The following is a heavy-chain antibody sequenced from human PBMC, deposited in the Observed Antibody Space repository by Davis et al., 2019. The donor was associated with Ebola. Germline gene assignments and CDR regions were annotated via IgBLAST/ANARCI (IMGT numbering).Heavy chain of an antibody. V-gene: IGHV1-3*01. D-gene: IGHD1-26*01. CDR2: INAGNGNT. CDR3: ARDWERDAFEI. CDR1: RYTLTSYA. J-gene: IGHJ3*02. Sequence: ASVPVSRLASRYTLTSYALHWVRQAPGQRLEWMGWINAGNGNTKYSQKFQGRVTITRDTSASTAYMELSSLRSEDTAVYYCARDWERDAFEIWGQGTMVTVSS.